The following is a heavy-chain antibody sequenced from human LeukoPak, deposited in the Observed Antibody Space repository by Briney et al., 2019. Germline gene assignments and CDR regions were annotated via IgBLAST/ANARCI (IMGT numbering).Heavy chain of an antibody. J-gene: IGHJ6*02. Sequence: GGSLRLSCAASGFTFSDSWMSWVRQAPGKGLEWVANMNQDGSAKGYVDSVKGRFTISRDNARNPLYLQMSSPRPEDTAVYYCATYTHWVAGDVWGQGTTVTVSS. V-gene: IGHV3-7*01. CDR2: MNQDGSAK. D-gene: IGHD3-16*01. CDR3: ATYTHWVAGDV. CDR1: GFTFSDSW.